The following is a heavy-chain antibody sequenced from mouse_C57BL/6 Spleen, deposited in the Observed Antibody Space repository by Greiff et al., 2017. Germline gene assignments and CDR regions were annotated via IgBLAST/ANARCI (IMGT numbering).Heavy chain of an antibody. CDR1: GFNIKDDY. V-gene: IGHV14-4*01. CDR3: TRCYGSRYAMGY. Sequence: VQLQQSGAELVRPGASVKLSCTASGFNIKDDYMHWVKQRPEQGLEWIGGIDPENGDTEYASKFQGKATITADTSSNTAYLQLSSLPSEDTAVYYCTRCYGSRYAMGYWGQGASVTVSS. CDR2: IDPENGDT. J-gene: IGHJ4*01. D-gene: IGHD1-1*01.